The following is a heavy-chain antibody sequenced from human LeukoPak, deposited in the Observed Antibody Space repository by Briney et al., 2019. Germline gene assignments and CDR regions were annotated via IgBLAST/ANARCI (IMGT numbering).Heavy chain of an antibody. V-gene: IGHV4-31*03. J-gene: IGHJ4*02. CDR2: IYYSGST. Sequence: SETLSLTCTVSGGSISSGGYYWSWIRQHPGKGLEWIGYIYYSGSTYYNPSLKSRVTISVDTSKNQFPLKLSSVTAADTAVYYCARVVYGSGTRRFDYWGQGTLVTVSS. CDR1: GGSISSGGYY. D-gene: IGHD3-10*01. CDR3: ARVVYGSGTRRFDY.